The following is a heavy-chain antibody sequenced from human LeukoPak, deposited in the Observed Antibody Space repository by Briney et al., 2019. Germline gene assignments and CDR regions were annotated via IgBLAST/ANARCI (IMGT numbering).Heavy chain of an antibody. CDR2: ISAYNGNT. CDR3: ERAITMVRFDP. Sequence: ASVKVSSKASGYTFTSYGISWGRQAPGQGPEWMGWISAYNGNTNYAQKLQGRVTMTTDTSTSTAYMELRSLRSDDTAVYYCERAITMVRFDPWGQGTLVTVSS. V-gene: IGHV1-18*04. D-gene: IGHD3-10*01. CDR1: GYTFTSYG. J-gene: IGHJ5*02.